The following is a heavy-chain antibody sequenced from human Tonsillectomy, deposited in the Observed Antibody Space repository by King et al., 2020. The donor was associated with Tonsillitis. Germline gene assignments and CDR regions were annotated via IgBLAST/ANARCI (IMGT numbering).Heavy chain of an antibody. CDR3: ARFAGAYYYDGSGYFFDY. V-gene: IGHV4-34*01. Sequence: HVQLQQWGAGLLKPSETLSLTCAVYGGSFSGYYWSWIRQPPGKGLEWIGESNHSGSTNYNPSLKSRVTISVDTSKNQFSLKLSSVTAADTAVYYCARFAGAYYYDGSGYFFDYWGQGTLVTVSS. J-gene: IGHJ4*02. D-gene: IGHD3-22*01. CDR2: SNHSGST. CDR1: GGSFSGYY.